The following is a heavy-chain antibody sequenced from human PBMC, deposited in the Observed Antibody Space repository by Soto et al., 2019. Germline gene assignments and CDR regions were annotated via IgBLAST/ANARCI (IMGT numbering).Heavy chain of an antibody. Sequence: GGSLRLSCAASGFTVSSNYMSWVRQAPGKGLEWVSAISGSGGSTYYADSVKGRFTISRDNSKNTLYLQMNSLRAEDTAVYYCARRSNYYYFDYWGQGTLVTVSS. V-gene: IGHV3-23*01. CDR2: ISGSGGST. CDR1: GFTVSSNY. D-gene: IGHD4-4*01. J-gene: IGHJ4*02. CDR3: ARRSNYYYFDY.